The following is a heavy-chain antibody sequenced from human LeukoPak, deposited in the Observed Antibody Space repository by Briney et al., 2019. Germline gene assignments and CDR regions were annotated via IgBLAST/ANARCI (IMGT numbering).Heavy chain of an antibody. CDR1: GGTFSSYA. V-gene: IGHV1-2*06. Sequence: ASVKVSCKASGGTFSSYAISWVRQAPGQGLEWMGRINPNSGGTNYAQKFQGRVTITRDTSISTAYMELSRLRSDDTAVYYCATTYWEYQLPYWGQGTLVTVSS. CDR3: ATTYWEYQLPY. CDR2: INPNSGGT. D-gene: IGHD2-2*01. J-gene: IGHJ4*02.